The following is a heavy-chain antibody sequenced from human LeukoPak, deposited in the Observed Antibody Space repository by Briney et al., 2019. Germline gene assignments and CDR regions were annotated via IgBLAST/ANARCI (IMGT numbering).Heavy chain of an antibody. CDR3: AKWKGIAEMPFDY. D-gene: IGHD6-13*01. V-gene: IGHV3-23*01. J-gene: IGHJ4*02. CDR2: ISGSGDST. CDR1: GFTFSTYA. Sequence: GGSLGLSCAASGFTFSTYAMSWVRQAPGKGLEWVSAISGSGDSTYYADSVKGRFTISRDNSKNTLYLQMNSLRAEDTAVYYCAKWKGIAEMPFDYWGQGTLVTVSS.